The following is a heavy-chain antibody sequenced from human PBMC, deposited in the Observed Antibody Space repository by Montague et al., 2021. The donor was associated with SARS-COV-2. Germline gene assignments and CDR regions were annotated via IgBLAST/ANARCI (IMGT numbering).Heavy chain of an antibody. J-gene: IGHJ4*02. CDR2: ISSSASTI. CDR1: GFTFSDYY. V-gene: IGHV3-11*01. CDR3: ARGPYCSGGGCYY. Sequence: SLRLSCAASGFTFSDYYMSWIRQAPGTGLEWVSYISSSASTIYYADSVKGRFTISRDNSKNSLFLQMNSLRAEDTAVYYCARGPYCSGGGCYYWGQGTPVTVSS. D-gene: IGHD2-15*01.